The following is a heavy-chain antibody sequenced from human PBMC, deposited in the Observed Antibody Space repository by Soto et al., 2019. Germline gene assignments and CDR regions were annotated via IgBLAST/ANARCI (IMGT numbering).Heavy chain of an antibody. J-gene: IGHJ6*03. CDR2: TNPNSGNT. D-gene: IGHD3-3*01. CDR1: GYTFTSYD. V-gene: IGHV1-8*01. CDR3: ARTGTIWSGYLSPTDYYYYYYMDV. Sequence: ASVKVSCKASGYTFTSYDINWVRQATGQGLEWMGWTNPNSGNTGYAQKFQGRVTMTRNTSISTAYMELSSLRSEDTAVYYCARTGTIWSGYLSPTDYYYYYYMDVWGKGTTVTVSS.